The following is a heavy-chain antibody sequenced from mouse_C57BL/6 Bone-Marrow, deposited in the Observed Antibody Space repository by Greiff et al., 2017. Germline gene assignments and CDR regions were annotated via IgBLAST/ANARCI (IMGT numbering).Heavy chain of an antibody. V-gene: IGHV1-42*01. CDR1: GYSFTGYY. CDR2: INPSTGGT. D-gene: IGHD1-1*01. J-gene: IGHJ2*01. CDR3: ARRGTPTVLDY. Sequence: VQLQQSGPELVKPGASVKISCKASGYSFTGYYMNWVKQSPEKSLEWIGEINPSTGGTTYNQKFKAKATLTVDKSSSTAYMQLKGLTSAHSAVYYCARRGTPTVLDYWGQGTTLTVSS.